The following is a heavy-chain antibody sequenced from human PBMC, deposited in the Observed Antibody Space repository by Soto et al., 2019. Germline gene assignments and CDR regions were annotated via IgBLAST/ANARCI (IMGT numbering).Heavy chain of an antibody. D-gene: IGHD3-22*01. V-gene: IGHV3-15*07. CDR1: GFTFSNAW. Sequence: SGGSLRLSCAASGFTFSNAWMNWVRQAPGKGLEWVGRIKSKTDGGTTDYAAPVKGRFTISRDDSKNTLYLQMNSLKTEDTAVYYCTTVSGYYRTVRPRPYYYSGMDVWGQGTTVTVSS. CDR2: IKSKTDGGTT. CDR3: TTVSGYYRTVRPRPYYYSGMDV. J-gene: IGHJ6*02.